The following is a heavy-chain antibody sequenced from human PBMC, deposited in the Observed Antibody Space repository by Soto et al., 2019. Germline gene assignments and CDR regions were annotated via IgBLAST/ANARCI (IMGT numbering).Heavy chain of an antibody. Sequence: GGSLRLSCAASGFTASSNYMSWVRQAPGKGLEWVSVIYSGGSTYYADSVRGRFTISRDNSKNTLYLQMKSLRAEDTAVYYCARDPPATRHGMDVWGQGTTVTVSS. J-gene: IGHJ6*02. V-gene: IGHV3-53*01. CDR1: GFTASSNY. CDR2: IYSGGST. CDR3: ARDPPATRHGMDV.